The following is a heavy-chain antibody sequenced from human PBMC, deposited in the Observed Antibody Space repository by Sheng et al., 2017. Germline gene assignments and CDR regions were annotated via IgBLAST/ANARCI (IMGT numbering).Heavy chain of an antibody. V-gene: IGHV3-30*04. J-gene: IGHJ4*02. CDR1: GFTFSSYA. Sequence: QVQVVESGGGVVQPGRSLRLSCAASGFTFSSYAMHWVRQAPGKGLEWVAVISYDGSNKYYADSVKGRFTISRDNSKNTLYLQMNSLRAEDTAVYYCAREGSVGGPYTSSGYFDYWGQGTLVTVSS. D-gene: IGHD3-22*01. CDR2: ISYDGSNK. CDR3: AREGSVGGPYTSSGYFDY.